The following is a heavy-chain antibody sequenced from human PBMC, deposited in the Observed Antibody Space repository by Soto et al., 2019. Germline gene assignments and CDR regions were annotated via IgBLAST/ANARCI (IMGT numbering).Heavy chain of an antibody. V-gene: IGHV4-30-4*01. J-gene: IGHJ4*02. Sequence: SETLSLTCTVSGGSISSGDYYWSWIRQPPGKGLEWIGYIYYSGSTYYNPSLKSRVTISVDTSKNQFSLKLSSVTAADTAVYYCARGSGWRYYFDYWGQGTLVTVSS. CDR3: ARGSGWRYYFDY. CDR2: IYYSGST. D-gene: IGHD6-19*01. CDR1: GGSISSGDYY.